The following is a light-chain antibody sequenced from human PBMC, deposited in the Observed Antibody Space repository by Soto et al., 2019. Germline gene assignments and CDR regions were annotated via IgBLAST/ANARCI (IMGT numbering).Light chain of an antibody. CDR3: QQYGSSPPWT. CDR1: QSVSSSY. CDR2: GAS. V-gene: IGKV3-20*01. Sequence: IGLSQSPGTLSLSKGERATLSCRASQSVSSSYLAWYQQKPGQAPRLLIYGASSRATGIPDRFSGSGSGTDFTLTISRLEPEDFAVYYCQQYGSSPPWTFGQGTNVDIK. J-gene: IGKJ1*01.